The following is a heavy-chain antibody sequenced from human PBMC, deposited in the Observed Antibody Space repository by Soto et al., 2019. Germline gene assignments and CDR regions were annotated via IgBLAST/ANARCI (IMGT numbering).Heavy chain of an antibody. CDR1: GGSISSGGYY. Sequence: QVQLQESGPGLVKPSQTLSLTCTVSGGSISSGGYYWSWIRQHPGKGLEWIGYIYYSGGTYYNPSLKSRVTISVDTSKNQFSLKLSSVTAADTAVYYCARVLGNTIFGVVITKSYYYYGMDVWGQGTTVTVSS. CDR3: ARVLGNTIFGVVITKSYYYYGMDV. D-gene: IGHD3-3*01. J-gene: IGHJ6*02. V-gene: IGHV4-31*03. CDR2: IYYSGGT.